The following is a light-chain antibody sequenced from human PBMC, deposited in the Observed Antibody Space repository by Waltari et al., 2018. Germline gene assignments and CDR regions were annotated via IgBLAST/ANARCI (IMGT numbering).Light chain of an antibody. Sequence: IQLTQSPSSLSASVGDRVTITCRASQGISSYLAWYQQKPGKAPKLLIYAASTLQSGVPSRFSGSVSGTEFTLTISSLQPEDFATYYCQQLNSYPATFGGGTKVEIK. J-gene: IGKJ4*01. CDR1: QGISSY. CDR2: AAS. V-gene: IGKV1-9*01. CDR3: QQLNSYPAT.